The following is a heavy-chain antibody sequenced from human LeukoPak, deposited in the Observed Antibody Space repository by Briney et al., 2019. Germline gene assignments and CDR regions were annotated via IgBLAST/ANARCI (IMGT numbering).Heavy chain of an antibody. Sequence: PSETLSLTCTVSGGSISSYCWSWIRQPPGKGLEWIGYIYYSGSTNYNPSLKSRVTMSVDTSKNQFSLKLSSVTAADTAVYYCARALTMIVVAPGIWGQGTMVTVSS. CDR2: IYYSGST. CDR3: ARALTMIVVAPGI. J-gene: IGHJ3*02. D-gene: IGHD3-22*01. CDR1: GGSISSYC. V-gene: IGHV4-59*01.